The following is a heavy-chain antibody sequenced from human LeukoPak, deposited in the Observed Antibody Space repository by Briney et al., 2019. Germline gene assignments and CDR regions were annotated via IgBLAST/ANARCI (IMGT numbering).Heavy chain of an antibody. CDR1: GFTFSTYR. D-gene: IGHD6-19*01. J-gene: IGHJ4*02. CDR2: ISSSGSTI. CDR3: ARDGSAWSRDY. Sequence: GGSLRLSCAASGFTFSTYRMSWVRQAPGKGLEWVSYISSSGSTIYYADSVKGRFTISRDNAKNSVYLQMNSLRVEDTALYYCARDGSAWSRDYWGQGTLVTVSS. V-gene: IGHV3-48*04.